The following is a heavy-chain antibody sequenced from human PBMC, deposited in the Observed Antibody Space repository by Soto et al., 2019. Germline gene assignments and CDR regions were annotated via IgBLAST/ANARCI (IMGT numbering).Heavy chain of an antibody. CDR2: IYATGTT. Sequence: TSETLSLTCTVSGASISGFYWSWIRKSAGKGLEWIGRIYATGTTDYNPSLKSRVMMSVDTSKKQFSLKLRSVTAADTAVYYCVRDGTKTLRDWFDPWGQGISVTVSS. J-gene: IGHJ5*02. CDR1: GASISGFY. D-gene: IGHD1-1*01. CDR3: VRDGTKTLRDWFDP. V-gene: IGHV4-4*07.